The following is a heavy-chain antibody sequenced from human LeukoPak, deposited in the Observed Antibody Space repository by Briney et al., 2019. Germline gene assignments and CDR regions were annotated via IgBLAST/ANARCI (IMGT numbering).Heavy chain of an antibody. V-gene: IGHV4-4*02. D-gene: IGHD2-15*01. CDR3: ARDLRGIVAPPR. CDR1: GDSISSPKW. CDR2: VYHSGSA. Sequence: PSETLSLTCAVSGDSISSPKWWSWVRQPPGKGLEWIGEVYHSGSANYNPSVKSRVTISVDKSKNQFSLGLTSATAADTAVYYCARDLRGIVAPPRWGQGTLVSVSS. J-gene: IGHJ4*02.